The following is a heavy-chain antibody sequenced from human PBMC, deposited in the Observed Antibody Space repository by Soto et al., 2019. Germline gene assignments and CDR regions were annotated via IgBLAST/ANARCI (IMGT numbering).Heavy chain of an antibody. D-gene: IGHD3-16*01. J-gene: IGHJ6*02. Sequence: QVTLKESGPVLVKPTETLTLTCTVSGFSLSNARMGVSWIRQPPGKALEWLAHIFSNDEKSYSTSLKSRLTISKDPSKSQVVLTMTNMDPVDTATYYCARISGPPGGAPQGMDVWGQGTTVTVSS. CDR1: GFSLSNARMG. CDR3: ARISGPPGGAPQGMDV. CDR2: IFSNDEK. V-gene: IGHV2-26*01.